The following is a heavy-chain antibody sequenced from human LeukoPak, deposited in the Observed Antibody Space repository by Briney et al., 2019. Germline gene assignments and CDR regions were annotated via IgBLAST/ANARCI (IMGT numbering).Heavy chain of an antibody. CDR1: GYSISSGYH. CDR2: MYHSGST. CDR3: ARGHFGFDYSESFDY. Sequence: SETLSLTCTVSGYSISSGYHWGWIRQPPGKGLEWIGSMYHSGSTYYNPSLKSRITMSVDTSKNQFPLKLSSVTAADTAVYYCARGHFGFDYSESFDYWGQGTLVTVSS. D-gene: IGHD3-9*01. V-gene: IGHV4-38-2*02. J-gene: IGHJ4*02.